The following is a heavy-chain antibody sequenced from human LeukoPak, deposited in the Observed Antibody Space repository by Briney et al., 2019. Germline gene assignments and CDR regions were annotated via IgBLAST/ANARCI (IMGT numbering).Heavy chain of an antibody. V-gene: IGHV3-23*01. D-gene: IGHD5-18*01. Sequence: GGTLRLSCAASGFTFSSYAMTWVRQASGQGLEWGSGNSGSGGSTYYADSVKGRYTISRDNSKNTLYLQMNSLRAEDTAVYYCAKVIVSVDTAIDYWGQGTLVTVSS. CDR1: GFTFSSYA. CDR3: AKVIVSVDTAIDY. J-gene: IGHJ4*02. CDR2: NSGSGGST.